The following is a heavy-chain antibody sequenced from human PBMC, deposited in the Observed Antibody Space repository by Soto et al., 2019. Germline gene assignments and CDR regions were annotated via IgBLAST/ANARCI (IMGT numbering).Heavy chain of an antibody. D-gene: IGHD3-16*02. CDR2: IIPIFGTA. J-gene: IGHJ4*02. Sequence: GASVKVSCKASGGTFSSYAISWVRQAPGQGLEWMGGIIPIFGTANYAQKFQGRVTITTDTSTSTAYMELRSLRSDDTAVYYCARVGGFIVDWRFGYWGQGTLVTVSS. CDR3: ARVGGFIVDWRFGY. V-gene: IGHV1-69*05. CDR1: GGTFSSYA.